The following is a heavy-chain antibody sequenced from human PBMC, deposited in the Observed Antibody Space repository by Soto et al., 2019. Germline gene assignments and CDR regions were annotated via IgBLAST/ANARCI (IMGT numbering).Heavy chain of an antibody. V-gene: IGHV3-23*01. CDR3: AKDVGRGTMIVEGAPDAFDI. CDR2: ISGSGDST. Sequence: KGLDWVSVISGSGDSTYYADSVKGRFTISRDNSKNTLYLQMNSLRAEDTAVYYCAKDVGRGTMIVEGAPDAFDIWGQGTMVTVSS. D-gene: IGHD3-22*01. J-gene: IGHJ3*02.